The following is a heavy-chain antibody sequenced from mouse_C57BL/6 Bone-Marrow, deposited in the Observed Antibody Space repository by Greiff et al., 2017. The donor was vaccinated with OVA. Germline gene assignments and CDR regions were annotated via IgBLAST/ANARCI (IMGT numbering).Heavy chain of an antibody. CDR3: TREESNWSFDY. D-gene: IGHD2-5*01. CDR2: ISSGGDYI. J-gene: IGHJ2*01. Sequence: EVKLMESGEGLVKPGGSLKLSCAASGFTFSSYAMSWVRQTPEKRLEWVAYISSGGDYIYYADTVKGRFTISRDNARNTLYLQMSSLKSEDTAMYYCTREESNWSFDYWGQGTTLTVSS. CDR1: GFTFSSYA. V-gene: IGHV5-9-1*02.